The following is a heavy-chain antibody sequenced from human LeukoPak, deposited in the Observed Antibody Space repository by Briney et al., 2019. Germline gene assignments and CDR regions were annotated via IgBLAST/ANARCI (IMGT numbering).Heavy chain of an antibody. Sequence: GGSLRLSCAASGFTFRNFGMHWVRQAPGKGLEWVSAVSASGASTYYADSVEGRFSISRENSKRTLFLQMNSLRVEDTAIYYCAKAGSRQLEDYWGQGTLVTISS. CDR3: AKAGSRQLEDY. CDR2: VSASGAST. J-gene: IGHJ4*02. V-gene: IGHV3-23*01. CDR1: GFTFRNFG. D-gene: IGHD1-1*01.